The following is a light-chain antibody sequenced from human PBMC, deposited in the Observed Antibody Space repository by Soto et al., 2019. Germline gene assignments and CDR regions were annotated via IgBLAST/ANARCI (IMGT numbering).Light chain of an antibody. Sequence: DIQMTQFPSSLSGSVGDRVTITCLASQTISSWLAWYQQKPGKAPKLLIYKASSLESGVPSRFSGSGSGTEFTLTISSLQPDDFATYYCQQVNSYPQTFGQGTRLEIK. CDR2: KAS. CDR3: QQVNSYPQT. J-gene: IGKJ5*01. CDR1: QTISSW. V-gene: IGKV1-5*03.